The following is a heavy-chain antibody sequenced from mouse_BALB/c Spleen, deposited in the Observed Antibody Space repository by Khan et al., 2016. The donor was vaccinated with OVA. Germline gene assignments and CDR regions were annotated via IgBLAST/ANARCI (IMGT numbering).Heavy chain of an antibody. J-gene: IGHJ2*01. CDR3: ARDRIDY. V-gene: IGHV1-7*01. Sequence: QVQLQQSGAELAKPWASVKMSCKASGYTFTTYWMHWVKQRPGQGLEWIGYINPTSGFTDYNQKFKDKATLTADKSSSTAYMQLSSLTTDDCAVYYCARDRIDYWGQGTTLTVSS. CDR1: GYTFTTYW. CDR2: INPTSGFT.